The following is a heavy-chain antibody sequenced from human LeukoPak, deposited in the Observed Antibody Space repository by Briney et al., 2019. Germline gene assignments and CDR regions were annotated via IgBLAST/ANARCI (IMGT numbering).Heavy chain of an antibody. D-gene: IGHD2/OR15-2a*01. Sequence: GRSLRLSCAASGLTFSSYAMHWVRQAPGKGLEWVAVISYDGSNKYYADSVKGRFTISRDNSKNTLYLQMNSLRAEDTAVYYCARALSGTYFDYWGQGTLVTVSP. V-gene: IGHV3-30*04. CDR2: ISYDGSNK. J-gene: IGHJ4*02. CDR3: ARALSGTYFDY. CDR1: GLTFSSYA.